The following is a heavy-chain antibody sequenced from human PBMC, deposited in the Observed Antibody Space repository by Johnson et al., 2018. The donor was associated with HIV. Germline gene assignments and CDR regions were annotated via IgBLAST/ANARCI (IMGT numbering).Heavy chain of an antibody. J-gene: IGHJ3*02. V-gene: IGHV3-33*06. CDR1: GFTFSSYG. CDR2: IWYDGSNK. CDR3: AKGQSSGYPKDAFDI. Sequence: QMQLVESGGGVVQPGRSLRLSCAASGFTFSSYGMHWVRQAPGKGLEWVAVIWYDGSNKYYVDSVKGRFTSSRDNSKNTLYLQMNSLRTEDTAMYYCAKGQSSGYPKDAFDIWGRGTIVTISS. D-gene: IGHD3-22*01.